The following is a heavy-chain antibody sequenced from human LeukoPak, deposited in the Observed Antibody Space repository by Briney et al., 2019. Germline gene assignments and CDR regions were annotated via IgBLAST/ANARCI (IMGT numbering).Heavy chain of an antibody. CDR3: AREIILNYCSSTSCLRDWFDP. Sequence: SETLSLTCTVSGGSISSYYWSWIRQPAGKGLEWIGRIYTSGSTNYNPSLKSRVTMSVDTSKNQFSLKLSSVTAADTAVYYCAREIILNYCSSTSCLRDWFDPWGQGTLVTVSS. V-gene: IGHV4-4*07. CDR1: GGSISSYY. J-gene: IGHJ5*02. D-gene: IGHD2-2*01. CDR2: IYTSGST.